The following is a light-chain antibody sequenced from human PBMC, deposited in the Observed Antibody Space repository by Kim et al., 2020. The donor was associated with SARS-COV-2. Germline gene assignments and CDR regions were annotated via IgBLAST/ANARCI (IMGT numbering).Light chain of an antibody. Sequence: PGDTAPLSCKAGTNVGISLAWYQQTPGEAPTLLIYDTAIRAADTPDMYSGSGSGTDFSHPIGSGAPADFAVYYCEERGSWPAALSFGGGTRLEI. V-gene: IGKV3-11*01. CDR3: EERGSWPAALS. CDR2: DTA. CDR1: TNVGIS. J-gene: IGKJ4*01.